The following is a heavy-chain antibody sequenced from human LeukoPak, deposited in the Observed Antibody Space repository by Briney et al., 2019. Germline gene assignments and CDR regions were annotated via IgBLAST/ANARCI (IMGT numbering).Heavy chain of an antibody. D-gene: IGHD6-13*01. CDR1: GFTFSSYW. CDR3: VSRPHSSSWYRYYYYYMDV. Sequence: PGGSLRLSCAASGFTFSSYWMSWVRQAPGKGLEWVANIKQDGSEKYYVDSVKGRFTISRDNAKNSLYLQMNSLRAEDTAVYYCVSRPHSSSWYRYYYYYMDVWGKGTTVTVSS. J-gene: IGHJ6*03. CDR2: IKQDGSEK. V-gene: IGHV3-7*01.